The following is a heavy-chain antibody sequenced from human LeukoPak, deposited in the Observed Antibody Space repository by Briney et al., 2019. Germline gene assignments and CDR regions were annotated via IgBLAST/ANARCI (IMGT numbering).Heavy chain of an antibody. CDR3: ATALFSTTWYAGSDY. CDR2: IYPGDSDT. V-gene: IGHV5-51*01. CDR1: GYRFTSFW. Sequence: GGSLRPSCKGSGYRFTSFWIGWVRQMPGKGLEWMGVIYPGDSDTRYSPSFRGQVTISADKSINTAYLQWSSLKASDTAMYYCATALFSTTWYAGSDYWGQGTLVTVSS. D-gene: IGHD6-13*01. J-gene: IGHJ4*02.